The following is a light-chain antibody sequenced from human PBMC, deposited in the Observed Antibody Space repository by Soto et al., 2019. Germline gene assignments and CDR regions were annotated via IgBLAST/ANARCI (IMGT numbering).Light chain of an antibody. J-gene: IGKJ4*01. Sequence: DIQMTQAPSSLSSSVGDRVTITCRASQSISSDLNWFQQKSGKAPKLLIYAASSLQRGVPSMFSGSGSGTDFTLTISSLPPEDFAAYYCQQTYSSPLTFGGGPRWRSN. CDR1: QSISSD. CDR3: QQTYSSPLT. CDR2: AAS. V-gene: IGKV1-39*01.